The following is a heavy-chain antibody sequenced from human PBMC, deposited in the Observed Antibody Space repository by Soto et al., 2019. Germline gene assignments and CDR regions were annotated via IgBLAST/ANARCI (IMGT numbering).Heavy chain of an antibody. Sequence: PSETLSLTCTVSGGSISSYYWSWIRQPPRKGLEWIGYIYYSGSTNYNPSLKSRVTISVDTSKNQFSLKLSSVTAADTAVHYCAREGQLGLFDYWGQGTLVTVSS. CDR3: AREGQLGLFDY. CDR2: IYYSGST. CDR1: GGSISSYY. V-gene: IGHV4-59*01. J-gene: IGHJ4*02. D-gene: IGHD6-13*01.